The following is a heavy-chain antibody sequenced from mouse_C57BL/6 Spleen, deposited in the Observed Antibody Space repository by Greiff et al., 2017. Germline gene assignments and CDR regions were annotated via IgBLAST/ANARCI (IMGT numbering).Heavy chain of an antibody. CDR2: ISSGSSTI. J-gene: IGHJ4*01. D-gene: IGHD1-1*01. Sequence: EVQVVESGGGLVKPGGSLKLSCAASGFTFSDYGMHWVRQAPEKGLEWVAYISSGSSTIYYADTVKGRFPISRDNAKNTLFLQMTSLRSEDTAMYYCARPYYGSGGAMDYWSQGTSVTVSS. CDR1: GFTFSDYG. CDR3: ARPYYGSGGAMDY. V-gene: IGHV5-17*01.